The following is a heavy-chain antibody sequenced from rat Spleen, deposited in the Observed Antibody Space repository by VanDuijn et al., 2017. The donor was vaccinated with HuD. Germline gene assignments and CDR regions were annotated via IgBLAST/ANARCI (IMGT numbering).Heavy chain of an antibody. J-gene: IGHJ2*01. CDR3: ARHGYDGSYYYWDY. Sequence: EVQLVESDGGLVQPGRSLKLSCAASGFTFSDYYMAWVRQAPTKGLEWVATISYDGINTYYRDSVKGRFTISRDTAKSTLYLQMDSLRSEDTATYYCARHGYDGSYYYWDYWGQGVMVTVSS. V-gene: IGHV5-29*01. CDR1: GFTFSDYY. D-gene: IGHD1-12*02. CDR2: ISYDGINT.